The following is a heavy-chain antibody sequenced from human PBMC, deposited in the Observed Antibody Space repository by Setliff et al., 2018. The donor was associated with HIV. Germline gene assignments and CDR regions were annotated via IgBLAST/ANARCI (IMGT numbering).Heavy chain of an antibody. CDR2: IYNPGST. D-gene: IGHD3-16*01. J-gene: IGHJ4*02. CDR3: ARGRYYREISDSLFDF. CDR1: GGSITNFY. Sequence: SETLSLTCNVSGGSITNFYWSWIRQPPGKGLEWIGYIYNPGSTYYNPSLESRLMMSIDPSKNQFSLNLRSVTVADTAVYYCARGRYYREISDSLFDFWGQGTLVTVSS. V-gene: IGHV4-59*12.